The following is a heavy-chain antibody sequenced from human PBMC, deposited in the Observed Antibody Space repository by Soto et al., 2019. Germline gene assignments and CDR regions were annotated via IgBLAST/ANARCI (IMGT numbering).Heavy chain of an antibody. CDR2: ISSNGGST. J-gene: IGHJ4*02. Sequence: HPGGSLRLSCSASGFTFSSYAMHWVRQAPGKGLEYVSAISSNGGSTYYADSVKGRFTISRDNSKNTLYLQMSSLRAEDTAVYYCVKPLYSSWFDYWGQGTLVTVSS. V-gene: IGHV3-64D*08. CDR3: VKPLYSSWFDY. CDR1: GFTFSSYA. D-gene: IGHD6-6*01.